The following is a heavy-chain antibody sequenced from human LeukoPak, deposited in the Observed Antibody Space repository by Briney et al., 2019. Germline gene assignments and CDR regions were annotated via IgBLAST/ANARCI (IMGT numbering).Heavy chain of an antibody. CDR1: GRSISSSSYY. V-gene: IGHV4-39*02. CDR2: IYYSGST. Sequence: SETLSLTCTVSGRSISSSSYYWGWLRQPPGKGLEWIGRIYYSGSTYYNRSLKSRVTISVYTSKNQCSLKLSSVTAADTAVYYCARDREYYYGSGTERGAAFDIWGQGTMVTVSS. D-gene: IGHD3-10*01. CDR3: ARDREYYYGSGTERGAAFDI. J-gene: IGHJ3*02.